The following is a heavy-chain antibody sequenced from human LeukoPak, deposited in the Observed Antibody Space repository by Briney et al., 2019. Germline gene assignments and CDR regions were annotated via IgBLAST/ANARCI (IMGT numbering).Heavy chain of an antibody. CDR3: ARLYSSGWFNLYYYYYMDV. CDR2: MNPNSGNT. Sequence: GASVKVSCKASGYTFTSYDINWVRQATGQGLEWMGWMNPNSGNTGYAHKFQGRVTMTRNTSISTAYMELSSLRSEDTAVHYCARLYSSGWFNLYYYYYMDVWGKGTTVTVSS. J-gene: IGHJ6*03. V-gene: IGHV1-8*01. D-gene: IGHD6-19*01. CDR1: GYTFTSYD.